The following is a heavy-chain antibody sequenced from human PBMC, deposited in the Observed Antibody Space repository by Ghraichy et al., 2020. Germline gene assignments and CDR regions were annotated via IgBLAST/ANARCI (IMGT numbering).Heavy chain of an antibody. Sequence: ASVKVSCKASGYTFTGYYMHWVRQAPGQGLEWMGWINPNSGGTNYAQKFQGRVTMTRDTSISTAYMELSRLRSDDTAVYYCASNYYDSSGYYSQRYNWFDPWGQGTLVTVSS. CDR3: ASNYYDSSGYYSQRYNWFDP. J-gene: IGHJ5*02. D-gene: IGHD3-22*01. CDR1: GYTFTGYY. CDR2: INPNSGGT. V-gene: IGHV1-2*02.